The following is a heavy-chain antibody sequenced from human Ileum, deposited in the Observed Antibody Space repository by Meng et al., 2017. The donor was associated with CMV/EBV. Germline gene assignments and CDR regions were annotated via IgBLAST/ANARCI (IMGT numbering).Heavy chain of an antibody. CDR2: IYHGGST. CDR3: ARGPGGFGDFNFDY. Sequence: QVQLQESGPGLVKPSETLSITCTVSGDSITSFYWSWIRQPAGKALEWIGRIYHGGSTNYNPSLKSRVTLSVDTSKNQFSMRLTSVTAADTAVYYCARGPGGFGDFNFDYWGQGTLVTVSS. CDR1: GDSITSFY. V-gene: IGHV4-4*07. J-gene: IGHJ4*02. D-gene: IGHD3-16*01.